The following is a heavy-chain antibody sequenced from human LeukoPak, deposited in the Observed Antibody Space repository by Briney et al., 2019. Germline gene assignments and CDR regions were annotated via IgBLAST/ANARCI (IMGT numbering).Heavy chain of an antibody. CDR3: ARDRGYSSGWYYGGYFDY. J-gene: IGHJ4*02. D-gene: IGHD6-19*01. Sequence: SETLSLTCTVSGGSISSYYWSWIRQPPGKGLEWIGRIHTNGSTNYNPSFKSRVTISVDTSKNQFSLKLSSVTAADTAVYYCARDRGYSSGWYYGGYFDYWGQGTLVTVSS. V-gene: IGHV4-4*08. CDR1: GGSISSYY. CDR2: IHTNGST.